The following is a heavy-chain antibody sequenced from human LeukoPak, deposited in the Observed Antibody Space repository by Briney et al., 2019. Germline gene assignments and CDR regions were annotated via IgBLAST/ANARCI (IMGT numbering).Heavy chain of an antibody. Sequence: GGSLRLSCAASGFTFSSYWMSWVRQAPGKGLEWVANINQDGNEKYYVDSVRGRFTISRDNAENSLYLQMISLRAEDTAVYYCARAADTGTVDYWGQGTLVTVSS. D-gene: IGHD2-8*02. CDR2: INQDGNEK. CDR1: GFTFSSYW. J-gene: IGHJ4*02. V-gene: IGHV3-7*05. CDR3: ARAADTGTVDY.